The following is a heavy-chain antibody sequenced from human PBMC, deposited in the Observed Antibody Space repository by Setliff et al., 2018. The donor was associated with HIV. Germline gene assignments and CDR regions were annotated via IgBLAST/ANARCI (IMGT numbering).Heavy chain of an antibody. CDR2: IYESGIT. J-gene: IGHJ4*02. V-gene: IGHV4-39*01. CDR3: ARWGGPVLQLVPFDY. Sequence: SETLSLTCTVYGGSISSSSHYWGWIRQPPGKGLEWIGSIYESGITYYNPSLKSRVTIFVDTSKNQFSLKLSFVTAADTAVYYCARWGGPVLQLVPFDYWGQGTLVTVSS. CDR1: GGSISSSSHY. D-gene: IGHD6-13*01.